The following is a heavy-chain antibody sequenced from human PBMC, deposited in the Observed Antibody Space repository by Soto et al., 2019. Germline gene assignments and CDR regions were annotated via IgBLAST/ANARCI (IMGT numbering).Heavy chain of an antibody. Sequence: EVQLVESGGGLVQPGGSLRLSCAASGFTFSSYSMNWVRQAPGKGLEWVSYISSSSSTIYYADYVKGRFTISRDKAKNSLYLTLNSLRAEDTAVYYCASASSGWNAALRFDYWGQGTLVTVSS. CDR1: GFTFSSYS. CDR2: ISSSSSTI. V-gene: IGHV3-48*01. J-gene: IGHJ4*02. CDR3: ASASSGWNAALRFDY. D-gene: IGHD6-25*01.